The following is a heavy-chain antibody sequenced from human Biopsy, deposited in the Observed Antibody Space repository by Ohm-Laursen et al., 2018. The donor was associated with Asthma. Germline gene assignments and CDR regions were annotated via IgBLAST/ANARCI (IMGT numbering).Heavy chain of an antibody. J-gene: IGHJ2*01. Sequence: TLSLTCAVSGDSIDSGDYSWTWIRQSPGVGLEWIGYIYRNGNTYYNPTLKNRVPISIDRSKNQFSLKLSSVTAADTAVYYCARVPTTLRYFDLWGRGTLVTVSS. CDR3: ARVPTTLRYFDL. CDR2: IYRNGNT. CDR1: GDSIDSGDYS. V-gene: IGHV4-30-2*06. D-gene: IGHD2-15*01.